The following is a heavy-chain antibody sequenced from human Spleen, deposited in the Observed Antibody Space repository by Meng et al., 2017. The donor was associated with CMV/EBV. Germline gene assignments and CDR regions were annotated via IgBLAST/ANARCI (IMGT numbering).Heavy chain of an antibody. J-gene: IGHJ6*02. CDR3: AREASYSGSYYYYGMDV. D-gene: IGHD1-26*01. V-gene: IGHV4-34*01. CDR1: GGSFSGYY. CDR2: IYHSGST. Sequence: GSLRLSCAVYGGSFSGYYWSWIRQPPGKGLEWIGEIYHSGSTNYNPSLKSRVTISVDTSKNQFSLKLSSVTAADTAVYYCAREASYSGSYYYYGMDVWGQGTTVTVSS.